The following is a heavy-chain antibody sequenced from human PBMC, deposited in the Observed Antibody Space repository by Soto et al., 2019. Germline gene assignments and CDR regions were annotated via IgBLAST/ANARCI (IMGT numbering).Heavy chain of an antibody. D-gene: IGHD2-15*01. V-gene: IGHV3-15*01. Sequence: GSLRLSCAASGFTFSHAWMSWVRQAPGKGLEWVGRVKSKSDGGTTDYAAPVKGRFSISRDDSKNTLYLLMNSLKTEDTAVYYCTTEAPGGSNFDYWGQGTLVTVSS. J-gene: IGHJ4*02. CDR3: TTEAPGGSNFDY. CDR2: VKSKSDGGTT. CDR1: GFTFSHAW.